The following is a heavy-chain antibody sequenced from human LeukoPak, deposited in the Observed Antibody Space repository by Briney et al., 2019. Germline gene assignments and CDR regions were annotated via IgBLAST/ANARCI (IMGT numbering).Heavy chain of an antibody. CDR2: ISSSGSTI. CDR3: AREEGYCSSTSCYGGVDY. CDR1: GFTFSSYE. D-gene: IGHD2-2*01. J-gene: IGHJ4*02. Sequence: GGSLRLSCAASGFTFSSYEMNWVRRAPGKGLEWVSYISSSGSTIYYADSVKGRFTISRDNAKNSLYLQMNSLRAEDTAVYYCAREEGYCSSTSCYGGVDYWGQGTLVTVSS. V-gene: IGHV3-48*03.